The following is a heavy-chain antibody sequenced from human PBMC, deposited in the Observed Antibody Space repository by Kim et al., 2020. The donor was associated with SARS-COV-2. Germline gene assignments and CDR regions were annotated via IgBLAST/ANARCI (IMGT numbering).Heavy chain of an antibody. V-gene: IGHV3-11*05. D-gene: IGHD6-13*01. Sequence: GESLRLSCAASGFTFSDYYMTWIRQAPGKGLEWLSYISSSGSYIVYAESVKGRFSISRDNAKKSLYLQMNSLRAEDTAVYYCARVSSGSSSWYWFDAWGQGTLVTVSS. J-gene: IGHJ5*02. CDR1: GFTFSDYY. CDR2: ISSSGSYI. CDR3: ARVSSGSSSWYWFDA.